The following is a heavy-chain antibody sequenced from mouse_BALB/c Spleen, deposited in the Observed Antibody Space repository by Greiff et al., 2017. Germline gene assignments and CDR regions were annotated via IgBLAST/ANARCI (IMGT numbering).Heavy chain of an antibody. D-gene: IGHD1-1*01. J-gene: IGHJ3*01. V-gene: IGHV14-3*02. CDR3: AAYYTWFAY. Sequence: EVKLMESGAELVKPGASVKLSCTASGFNIKDTYMHWVKQRPEQGLEWIGRIDPANGNTKYDPKFQGKATITADTSSNTAYLQLSSLTSEDTAVYYCAAYYTWFAYWGQGTLVTVSA. CDR1: GFNIKDTY. CDR2: IDPANGNT.